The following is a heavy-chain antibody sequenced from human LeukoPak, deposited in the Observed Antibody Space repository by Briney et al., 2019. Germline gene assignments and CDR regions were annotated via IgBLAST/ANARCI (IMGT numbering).Heavy chain of an antibody. V-gene: IGHV3-23*01. J-gene: IGHJ5*02. CDR1: GFTFSSYG. Sequence: PGGSLRLSCAASGFTFSSYGMHWVRQAPGKGLEWVSAISGSGGSTYYADSVKGRFTISRDNSKNTLYLQMNSLRAEDTAVYYCAKGVRYFDWPRPATGHWFDPWGQGTLVTVSS. CDR2: ISGSGGST. D-gene: IGHD3-9*01. CDR3: AKGVRYFDWPRPATGHWFDP.